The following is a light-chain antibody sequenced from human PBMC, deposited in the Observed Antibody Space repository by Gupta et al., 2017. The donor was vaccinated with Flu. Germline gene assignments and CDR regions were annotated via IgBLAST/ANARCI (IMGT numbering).Light chain of an antibody. V-gene: IGKV3-20*01. J-gene: IGKJ2*01. CDR1: RSLHSLY. Sequence: EIVLTQSPGTLSLSPGDSATLSCRASRSLHSLYFAWYQQKPGQAPRLLIHGTSTRATGIPDRFSGSGSGTDLTLTITGLQSEEFAVYYCAQDGSSPYTFGQGTKVEV. CDR3: AQDGSSPYT. CDR2: GTS.